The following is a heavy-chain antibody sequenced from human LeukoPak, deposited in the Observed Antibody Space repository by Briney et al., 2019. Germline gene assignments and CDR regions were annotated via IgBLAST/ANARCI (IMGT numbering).Heavy chain of an antibody. CDR2: IKPSGDNT. V-gene: IGHV1-46*01. CDR3: ARGPSITMVRGGQWYYYMDV. CDR1: GYSFTSYN. D-gene: IGHD3-10*01. J-gene: IGHJ6*03. Sequence: ASVKVSCKTSGYSFTSYNLHWVRQAPGQRLEWMGIIKPSGDNTNNAQKFQGRVTMTSDTSTNTVYMELSSLRSEDTAVYYCARGPSITMVRGGQWYYYMDVWGKGTTVTISS.